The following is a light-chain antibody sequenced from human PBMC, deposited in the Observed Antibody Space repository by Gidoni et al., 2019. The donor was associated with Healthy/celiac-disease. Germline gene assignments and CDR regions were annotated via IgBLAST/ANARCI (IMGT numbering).Light chain of an antibody. V-gene: IGKV1-5*03. CDR1: QSISSW. CDR3: QQYNSYSRT. J-gene: IGKJ1*01. Sequence: DIQMTQSPSTLSASVGDRVTITCRASQSISSWLAWYQKKPGKAPKLLIYKASSLESGVPSRFRGSGSGTEFTLTISSLQPDDFATYYCQQYNSYSRTFGQGTKVEIK. CDR2: KAS.